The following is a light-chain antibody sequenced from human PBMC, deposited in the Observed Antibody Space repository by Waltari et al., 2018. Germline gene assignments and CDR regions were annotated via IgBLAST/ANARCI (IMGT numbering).Light chain of an antibody. J-gene: IGLJ3*02. CDR1: ISNIGNNA. V-gene: IGLV1-36*01. CDR2: YDD. Sequence: QSVLTQPPSVSEAPRQRVTISCSGSISNIGNNAVNWYQQLPGKAPKLLIYYDDLLPSGVSDRFSGSKSGTSASLAISGLQFEDEAEYYCAAWEDSLNGRVFGGGTKLTVL. CDR3: AAWEDSLNGRV.